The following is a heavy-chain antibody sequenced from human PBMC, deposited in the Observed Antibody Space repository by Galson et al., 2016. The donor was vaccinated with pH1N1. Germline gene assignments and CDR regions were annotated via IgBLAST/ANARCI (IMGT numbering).Heavy chain of an antibody. D-gene: IGHD4-17*01. CDR3: ARPFYGDQYWGAAFNI. V-gene: IGHV3-33*01. J-gene: IGHJ3*02. CDR1: GFAFSSYD. Sequence: SLRLSCAASGFAFSSYDMHWVRQAPGKGLEWVAAIWYDGSNEYYGDSVKGRLTISRDNSKSTLYLQMNSLRDEDTAVYYCARPFYGDQYWGAAFNIWGQGTMVTVSS. CDR2: IWYDGSNE.